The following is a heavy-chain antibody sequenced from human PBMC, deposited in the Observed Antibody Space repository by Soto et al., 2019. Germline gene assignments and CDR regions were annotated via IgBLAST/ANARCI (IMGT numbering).Heavy chain of an antibody. CDR2: IYYSGST. Sequence: SETLSLTWTVSGGSVSSCDYYWCWIRQPPGKGLEWIGYIYYSGSTYYNPSLKSRVTISVDTSKNQFSLKLSSVTAADTAVYYCARDRAASGYHDAFDIWGQGTMVTVSS. J-gene: IGHJ3*02. V-gene: IGHV4-30-4*01. D-gene: IGHD5-18*01. CDR1: GGSVSSCDYY. CDR3: ARDRAASGYHDAFDI.